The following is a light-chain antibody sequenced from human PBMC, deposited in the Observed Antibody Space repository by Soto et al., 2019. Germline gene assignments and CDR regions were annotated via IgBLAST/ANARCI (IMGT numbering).Light chain of an antibody. CDR3: CSYAGTYTGV. J-gene: IGLJ3*02. CDR1: SSDVGGYNY. Sequence: QSALTQPRSVSGSPGQSVTISCTGTSSDVGGYNYVSWYQQHPGKAPKFMIYAVNKRPSGVPDRFSGSKSGNTASLTISGLQTEDEADYYCCSYAGTYTGVFGGGTKLTVL. V-gene: IGLV2-11*01. CDR2: AVN.